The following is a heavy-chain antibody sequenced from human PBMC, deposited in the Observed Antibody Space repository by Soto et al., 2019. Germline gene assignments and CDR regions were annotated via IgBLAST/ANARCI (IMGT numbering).Heavy chain of an antibody. D-gene: IGHD3-3*01. Sequence: EVQLLESGGGLVQPGGSLRLSCAASGFTFKNCAMSWVRQAPGKGLEWVSVISGRGTNTDYADSVKGRFTISRDNSKNTLYMQMNSLRDEDTAIYFCVKDQSGISWGQGTLVTVSS. CDR2: ISGRGTNT. J-gene: IGHJ5*02. V-gene: IGHV3-23*01. CDR3: VKDQSGIS. CDR1: GFTFKNCA.